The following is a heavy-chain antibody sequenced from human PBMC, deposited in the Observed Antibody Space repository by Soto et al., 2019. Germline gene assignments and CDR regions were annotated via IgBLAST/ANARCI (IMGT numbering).Heavy chain of an antibody. CDR1: GGSFSGYS. V-gene: IGHV4-34*01. D-gene: IGHD6-19*01. Sequence: ETLSLTCAVNGGSFSGYSWTWIRQAPGKGLDWIGEINYTGTTNYSPSLKSRVTLSVDTSKNQFSLELRSVSAADTAVYYCAREGGSGWYYYDYWGHGTLVTVSS. J-gene: IGHJ4*01. CDR3: AREGGSGWYYYDY. CDR2: INYTGTT.